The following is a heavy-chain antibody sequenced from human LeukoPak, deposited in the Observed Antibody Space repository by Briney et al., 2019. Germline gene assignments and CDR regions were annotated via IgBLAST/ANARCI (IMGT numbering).Heavy chain of an antibody. CDR3: ARMQYYYDSSGYFDY. CDR2: ISAYNGNT. Sequence: GASVKVSCKASGYTFTSYGISWVRQAPGQGLEWMGWISAYNGNTNYAQKLQGRVTMTTDTSTSTAYMELRSLRSDDTAVYYCARMQYYYDSSGYFDYWGQGTLVTVSS. J-gene: IGHJ4*02. V-gene: IGHV1-18*01. D-gene: IGHD3-22*01. CDR1: GYTFTSYG.